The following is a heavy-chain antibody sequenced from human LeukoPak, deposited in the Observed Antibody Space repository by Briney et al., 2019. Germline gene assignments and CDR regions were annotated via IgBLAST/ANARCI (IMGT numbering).Heavy chain of an antibody. CDR2: IYYTGTT. Sequence: SETLSLTCTVSAGSINSGTYYWGWIRQAPGKGLEWIGSIYYTGTTSYNPSLKSRLTISLDTPKNQFSLNLRSVTAADTAVYYCARLSNWGPYWYFDLWGRGTLVTVSS. J-gene: IGHJ2*01. CDR3: ARLSNWGPYWYFDL. V-gene: IGHV4-39*07. D-gene: IGHD7-27*01. CDR1: AGSINSGTYY.